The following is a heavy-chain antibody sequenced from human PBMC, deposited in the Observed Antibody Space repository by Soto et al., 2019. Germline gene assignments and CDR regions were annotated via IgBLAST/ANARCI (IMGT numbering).Heavy chain of an antibody. V-gene: IGHV3-33*01. CDR3: ARRAFMTTGIHDAFDI. CDR2: IWYDGSNK. J-gene: IGHJ3*02. D-gene: IGHD4-4*01. CDR1: GFTFSSYG. Sequence: QVQLVESGGGVVQPGRSLRLSCAASGFTFSSYGMHWVRQAPGKGLEWVAVIWYDGSNKYYADSVKGRFTISRDNXKXLLYLQMNSLRAEDTAVYYCARRAFMTTGIHDAFDIWGQGTMVTVSS.